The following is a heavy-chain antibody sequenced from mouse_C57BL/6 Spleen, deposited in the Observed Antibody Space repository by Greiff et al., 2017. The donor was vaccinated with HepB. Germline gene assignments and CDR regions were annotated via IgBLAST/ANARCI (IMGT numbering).Heavy chain of an antibody. J-gene: IGHJ2*01. CDR3: ARALDSSGHFDY. CDR1: GFTFSDYG. D-gene: IGHD3-2*02. CDR2: ISSGSSTI. Sequence: EVQGVESGGGLVKPGGSLKLSCAASGFTFSDYGMHWVRQAPEKGLEWVAYISSGSSTIYYADTVKGRFTISRDNAKNTLFLQMTSLRSEDTAMYYCARALDSSGHFDYWGQGTTLTVSS. V-gene: IGHV5-17*01.